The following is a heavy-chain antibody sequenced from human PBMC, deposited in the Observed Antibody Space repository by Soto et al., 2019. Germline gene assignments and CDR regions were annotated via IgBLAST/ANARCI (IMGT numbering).Heavy chain of an antibody. CDR2: ISGSGIST. V-gene: IGHV3-23*01. J-gene: IGHJ6*02. CDR3: AKPPVITASYYYYDMDV. Sequence: EAQLSESGGGLVQPGGSLRLSCAASGFTFSTYPMSWVRQAPGKGLEWVSGISGSGISTYYADSVKGRFTISRDNFKNTVFLQMNSLRAEDTAVYYCAKPPVITASYYYYDMDVWGQGTTVTVSS. D-gene: IGHD4-4*01. CDR1: GFTFSTYP.